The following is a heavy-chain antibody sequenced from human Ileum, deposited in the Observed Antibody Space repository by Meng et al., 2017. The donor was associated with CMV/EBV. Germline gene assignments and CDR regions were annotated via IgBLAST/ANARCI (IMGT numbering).Heavy chain of an antibody. CDR1: GFTFSSYG. Sequence: GESLKISCAASGFTFSSYGIHWVRQAPGKGLEWVAFIRYDGSNKYYAYSVKGRFTISRDNSKNTLFLQMNSLRPEDTAVYYCMSYPHCSTTSCSIDYWGQGTLVTVSS. CDR2: IRYDGSNK. CDR3: MSYPHCSTTSCSIDY. V-gene: IGHV3-30*02. J-gene: IGHJ4*01. D-gene: IGHD2-2*01.